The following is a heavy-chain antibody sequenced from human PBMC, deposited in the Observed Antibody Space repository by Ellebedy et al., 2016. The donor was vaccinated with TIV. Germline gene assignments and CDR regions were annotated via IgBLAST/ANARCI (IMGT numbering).Heavy chain of an antibody. D-gene: IGHD6-13*01. V-gene: IGHV4-34*01. J-gene: IGHJ4*02. CDR1: GVSFNNDF. CDR2: ANSRGNT. CDR3: ANTPSSWFDTPNF. Sequence: MPSETLSLTCSVYGVSFNNDFWNWIRQPPGKGLEWIGEANSRGNTNYNPSLRSRVTISADTSKNQFSLKLNFVTAADTAVYYCANTPSSWFDTPNFWGQGALVTVSS.